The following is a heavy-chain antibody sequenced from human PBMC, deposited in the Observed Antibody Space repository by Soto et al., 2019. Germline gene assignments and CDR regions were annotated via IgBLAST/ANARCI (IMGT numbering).Heavy chain of an antibody. CDR2: ISYDGSNK. J-gene: IGHJ6*02. CDR3: AKDYGSGSYQYYYYGMDV. Sequence: LRLSCAASGFTFSSYGMHWVRQAPGKGLEWVAVISYDGSNKYYADSVKGRFTISRDNSKNTLYLQMNSLRAEDTAVYYCAKDYGSGSYQYYYYGMDVWGQGTTVTVSS. CDR1: GFTFSSYG. V-gene: IGHV3-30*18. D-gene: IGHD3-10*01.